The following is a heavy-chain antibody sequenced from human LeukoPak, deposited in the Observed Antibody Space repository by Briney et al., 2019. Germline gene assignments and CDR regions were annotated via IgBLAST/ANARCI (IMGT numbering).Heavy chain of an antibody. Sequence: SETLSLTCAVYGGSFSGYYWSWIRQPPGKGLELIGEINHSGSTNYNPSLKSRVTISVDTSKNQFSLKLSSVTAADTAVYYCARGFHRSGYSSSWYWFDPWGQGTLVTVSS. J-gene: IGHJ5*02. D-gene: IGHD6-13*01. CDR3: ARGFHRSGYSSSWYWFDP. CDR2: INHSGST. CDR1: GGSFSGYY. V-gene: IGHV4-34*01.